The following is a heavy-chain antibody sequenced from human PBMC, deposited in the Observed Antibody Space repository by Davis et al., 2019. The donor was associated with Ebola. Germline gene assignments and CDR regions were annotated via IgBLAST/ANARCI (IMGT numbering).Heavy chain of an antibody. D-gene: IGHD3/OR15-3a*01. CDR1: GGSISSSNW. V-gene: IGHV4-4*02. J-gene: IGHJ6*02. CDR2: IYHSGST. Sequence: SETLSLTCAVSGGSISSSNWWSWVRQPPGKGPEWIGEIYHSGSTNYNPSLKSRVTISVDKSKNQFSLKLSSVTAADTAVYYCARDGFGLQRYYYGMDVWGQGTTVTVSS. CDR3: ARDGFGLQRYYYGMDV.